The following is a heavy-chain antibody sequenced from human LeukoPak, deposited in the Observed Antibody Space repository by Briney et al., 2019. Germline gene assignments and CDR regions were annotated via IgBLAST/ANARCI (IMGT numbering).Heavy chain of an antibody. CDR1: GYTFTSYY. V-gene: IGHV1-46*01. CDR3: ARSSGRSPNRDYMDV. J-gene: IGHJ6*03. D-gene: IGHD1-14*01. CDR2: INPSGGST. Sequence: GASVSVSCKASGYTFTSYYMHWVRQAPGQGLEWMGLINPSGGSTIYAQKFQGRVTITRDKSTSTVYMELSSLRSEDTAVYYCARSSGRSPNRDYMDVWGKGTTVTISS.